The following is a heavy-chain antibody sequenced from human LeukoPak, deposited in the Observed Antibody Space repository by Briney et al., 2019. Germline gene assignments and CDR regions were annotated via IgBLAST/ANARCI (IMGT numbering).Heavy chain of an antibody. V-gene: IGHV4-39*01. D-gene: IGHD1-26*01. CDR1: GGSISGSSYY. Sequence: SETLSLTCTVSGGSISGSSYYWGWIRQPPGKGLEWIGIIYYSGSTYYNPSLKNRVTISVDTSKNQFSLKLSSVTAADMAVYYCARLLTGGATAKGSDYWGQGTLVTVSS. CDR2: IYYSGST. CDR3: ARLLTGGATAKGSDY. J-gene: IGHJ4*02.